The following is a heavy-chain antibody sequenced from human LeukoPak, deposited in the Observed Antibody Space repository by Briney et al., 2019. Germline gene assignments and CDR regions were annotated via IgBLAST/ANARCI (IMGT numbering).Heavy chain of an antibody. CDR1: GYTFTNYY. Sequence: ASVKLSCKASGYTFTNYYLHWVRHAPGQGLEWMGWINPNSGGTNYAQKFQGRVTMTEDTSTDTAYMELSSLRSADTAVYYCATQGFLDYWGQGTLVTVSS. J-gene: IGHJ4*02. V-gene: IGHV1-2*02. CDR3: ATQGFLDY. CDR2: INPNSGGT.